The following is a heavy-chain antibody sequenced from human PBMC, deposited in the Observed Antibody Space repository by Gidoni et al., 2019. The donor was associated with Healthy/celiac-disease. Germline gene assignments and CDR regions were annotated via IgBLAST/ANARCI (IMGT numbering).Heavy chain of an antibody. D-gene: IGHD6-13*01. CDR2: ISGSGGST. Sequence: EVQLLESGGGLVQPGGSLRLSCAASGFTFSSYAMSWVRQAPGKGLEWVSAISGSGGSTYYADSVKGRFTISSDNSKNTLYLQMNSLRAEDTAVYYCAKDGAAAVYYYGMDVWGQGTTVTVSS. CDR1: GFTFSSYA. CDR3: AKDGAAAVYYYGMDV. V-gene: IGHV3-23*01. J-gene: IGHJ6*02.